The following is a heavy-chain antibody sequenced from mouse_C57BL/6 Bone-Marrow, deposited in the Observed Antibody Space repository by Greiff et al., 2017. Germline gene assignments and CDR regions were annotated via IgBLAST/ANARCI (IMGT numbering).Heavy chain of an antibody. V-gene: IGHV14-3*01. Sequence: VQLQQSVAELVRPGASVKLSCTASGFNIKNTYMHWVKQRPEQGLEWIGRIDPANGNTKYAPKFQGKATITADTSSNTAYLQRSSLTSEDTAIYYCAVDYYGSSPTPFAYWGQGTLVTVSA. D-gene: IGHD1-1*01. J-gene: IGHJ3*01. CDR2: IDPANGNT. CDR1: GFNIKNTY. CDR3: AVDYYGSSPTPFAY.